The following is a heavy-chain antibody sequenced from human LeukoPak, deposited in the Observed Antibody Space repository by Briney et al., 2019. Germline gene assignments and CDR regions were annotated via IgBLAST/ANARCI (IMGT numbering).Heavy chain of an antibody. Sequence: PSETLSLTCSVSNGSITGTSYYWAWLRQSPGKGLEWIGTTSSGGSAYYKPSLKSRVTIFVDTSKTQFSLRLTSVTAADTAIYYCARQGGGDFVDSWGQGTLVSVS. D-gene: IGHD4-17*01. CDR3: ARQGGGDFVDS. J-gene: IGHJ4*02. CDR2: TSSGGSA. V-gene: IGHV4-39*01. CDR1: NGSITGTSYY.